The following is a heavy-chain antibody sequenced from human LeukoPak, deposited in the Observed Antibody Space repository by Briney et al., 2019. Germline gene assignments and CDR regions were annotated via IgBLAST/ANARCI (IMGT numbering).Heavy chain of an antibody. V-gene: IGHV4-34*01. D-gene: IGHD2-2*02. CDR3: ARGLSEVLPAAIPKYYFDY. CDR2: INHSGST. J-gene: IGHJ4*02. CDR1: GGSFSGYY. Sequence: SESLSLTCAVYGGSFSGYYWSWIRQPPGKGPERTGEINHSGSTNYNPSLKGRVTISVDTSKNQFPRKLSSVTAADTTVYYCARGLSEVLPAAIPKYYFDYWGQGTLVTVSS.